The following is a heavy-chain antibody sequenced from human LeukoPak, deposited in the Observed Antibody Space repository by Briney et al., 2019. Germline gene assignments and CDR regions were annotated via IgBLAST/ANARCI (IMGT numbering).Heavy chain of an antibody. V-gene: IGHV1-2*02. CDR3: ARDYDFWSGYMDV. Sequence: GASVKVSCKASGYTFTGYYMHWVRQAPGQGLEWMGWINPNSGGTNYAQKFQGRVTMTRDTSISTAYMELSRLRSDDTAVYYCARDYDFWSGYMDVWGKGTTVTVSS. CDR1: GYTFTGYY. J-gene: IGHJ6*04. D-gene: IGHD3-3*01. CDR2: INPNSGGT.